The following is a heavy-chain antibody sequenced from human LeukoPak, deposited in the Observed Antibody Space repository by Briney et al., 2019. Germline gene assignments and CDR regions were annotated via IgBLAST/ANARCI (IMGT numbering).Heavy chain of an antibody. D-gene: IGHD3-22*01. J-gene: IGHJ6*02. CDR2: INWNGGGT. Sequence: GGSLRLSCAASGFSFDDYGMSWVRQAPGKGLEWASGINWNGGGTSYADSVKGRFTISRDNAKNSLYLQMNSLRVEDTAFYHCARGYYDSSGSPGYYYFGMDVWGQGTTVTVPS. CDR1: GFSFDDYG. V-gene: IGHV3-20*01. CDR3: ARGYYDSSGSPGYYYFGMDV.